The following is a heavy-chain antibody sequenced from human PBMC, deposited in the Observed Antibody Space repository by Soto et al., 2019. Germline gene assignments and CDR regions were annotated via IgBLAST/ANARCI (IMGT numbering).Heavy chain of an antibody. D-gene: IGHD3-3*01. J-gene: IGHJ6*02. Sequence: ASVKVSCKASGGTFSSYAISWVRQAPGQGLEWMGGIIPIFGTANYAQKFQGRVTITADKSTSTAYMELSSLRSEDTAVYYCARAPLITIFGVAETSYYYYYGMDVWGQGTTVTVSS. CDR1: GGTFSSYA. CDR3: ARAPLITIFGVAETSYYYYYGMDV. CDR2: IIPIFGTA. V-gene: IGHV1-69*06.